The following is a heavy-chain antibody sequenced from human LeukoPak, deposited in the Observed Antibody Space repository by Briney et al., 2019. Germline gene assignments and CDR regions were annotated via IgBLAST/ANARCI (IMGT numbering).Heavy chain of an antibody. D-gene: IGHD4-17*01. J-gene: IGHJ3*02. CDR2: ISHTGSTM. V-gene: IGHV3-48*04. Sequence: GGSLRLSCAASGFSFSIYSLNWVRQAPGKGLEWVSYISHTGSTMSYADSVKGRFTISRDNAKNSLYLEMNSLRAEDKAVYYCARPQVNDYGDCGIWGQGTMVAVSS. CDR3: ARPQVNDYGDCGI. CDR1: GFSFSIYS.